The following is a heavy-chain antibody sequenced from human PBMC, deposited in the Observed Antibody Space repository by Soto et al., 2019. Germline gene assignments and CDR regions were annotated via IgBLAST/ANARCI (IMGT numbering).Heavy chain of an antibody. D-gene: IGHD2-8*01. CDR2: IYYSGST. CDR1: GGSISSGGYY. V-gene: IGHV4-31*03. J-gene: IGHJ4*02. Sequence: SETLSLTCTVSGGSISSGGYYWSWIRQHPGKGLEWIGYIYYSGSTYYNPSLKSRVTISVDTSKNQFSLKLSSVTAADTAVYYCARGRSLSRYCTNGVCYREGSQTPCFDYWGQGTLVTVSS. CDR3: ARGRSLSRYCTNGVCYREGSQTPCFDY.